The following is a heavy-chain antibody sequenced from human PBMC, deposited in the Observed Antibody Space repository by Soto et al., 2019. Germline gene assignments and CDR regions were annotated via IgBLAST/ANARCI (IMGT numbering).Heavy chain of an antibody. CDR1: GFTFSSYA. J-gene: IGHJ6*02. V-gene: IGHV3-30-3*01. D-gene: IGHD2-2*01. Sequence: QVQLVESGGGVVQPGRSLRLSCAASGFTFSSYAMHWVRQAPGKGLEWVAVISYDGSNKYYADSVKGRFTISRDNSKNTVYRQMNSLRAEDTAVYYCARDQACWDIVLVPAANGGMDVWGQGTTVTVSS. CDR2: ISYDGSNK. CDR3: ARDQACWDIVLVPAANGGMDV.